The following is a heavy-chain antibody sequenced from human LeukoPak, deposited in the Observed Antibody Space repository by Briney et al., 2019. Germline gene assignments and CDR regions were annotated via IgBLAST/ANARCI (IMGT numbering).Heavy chain of an antibody. D-gene: IGHD2-2*01. V-gene: IGHV3-53*01. J-gene: IGHJ4*02. CDR2: IYSGGST. CDR1: GFTVSSNY. CDR3: ARDAYYCSSTSCYVTYFDY. Sequence: GGSLRLSCAASGFTVSSNYMSWVRQAPGKGLEWVAVIYSGGSTYYSDSVKGRFTISRDNSKNPLYLQMNSLRAEDTAVYYCARDAYYCSSTSCYVTYFDYWGQGTLVTVSS.